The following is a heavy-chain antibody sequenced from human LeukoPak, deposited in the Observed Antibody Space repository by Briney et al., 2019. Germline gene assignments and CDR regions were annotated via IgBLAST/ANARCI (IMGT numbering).Heavy chain of an antibody. V-gene: IGHV3-9*01. CDR3: AKGQTTVTNPFDY. CDR2: ISWNSGSI. D-gene: IGHD4-17*01. CDR1: GFTFDDYA. J-gene: IGHJ4*02. Sequence: PGGSLRLPCAASGFTFDDYAMHWVRQAPGKGLEWVSGISWNSGSIGYADSVKGRFTISRDNAKNSLYLQMNSLRAEDTALYYCAKGQTTVTNPFDYWGQGTLVTVSS.